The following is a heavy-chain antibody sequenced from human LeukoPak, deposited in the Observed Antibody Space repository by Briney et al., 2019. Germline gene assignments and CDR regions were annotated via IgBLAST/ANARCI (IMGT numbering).Heavy chain of an antibody. Sequence: SETLSLTCTVSGGSISSYYWSWIRQPPGKGLEWIGYNYYSGSTNYNPSLKSRVTISVDTSKNQFSLKLSSVTAADTAVYYCARGSSWYSGYYFDYWGQGTLVTVSS. V-gene: IGHV4-59*01. J-gene: IGHJ4*02. D-gene: IGHD6-13*01. CDR3: ARGSSWYSGYYFDY. CDR1: GGSISSYY. CDR2: NYYSGST.